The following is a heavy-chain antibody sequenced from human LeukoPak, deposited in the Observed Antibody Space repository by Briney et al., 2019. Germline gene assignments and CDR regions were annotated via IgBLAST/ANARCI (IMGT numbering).Heavy chain of an antibody. CDR1: GGTFSSYA. J-gene: IGHJ3*02. D-gene: IGHD2-8*01. V-gene: IGHV1-69*04. CDR2: IIPILGIA. CDR3: AREFVMVYVKDDAFDI. Sequence: ASVKVSCKASGGTFSSYAISWVRRAPGQGLEWMGRIIPILGIANYAQKFQGRVTITADKSTSTAYMELSSLRSEDTAVYYCAREFVMVYVKDDAFDIWGQGTMVTVSS.